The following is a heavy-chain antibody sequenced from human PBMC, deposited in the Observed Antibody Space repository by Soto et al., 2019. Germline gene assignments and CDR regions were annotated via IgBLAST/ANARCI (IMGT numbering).Heavy chain of an antibody. CDR3: ERYYYDSSGYYYGWFDP. CDR1: GDSISTYY. CDR2: IYYTGNT. D-gene: IGHD3-22*01. J-gene: IGHJ5*02. Sequence: SETLSLTCTVSGDSISTYYWSWIRQPPGKGLEWIAYIYYTGNTYYNPSLKSRVTISMDTSKNQFSLKLSSVTAADTAVYYCERYYYDSSGYYYGWFDPRGPGTLVT. V-gene: IGHV4-59*01.